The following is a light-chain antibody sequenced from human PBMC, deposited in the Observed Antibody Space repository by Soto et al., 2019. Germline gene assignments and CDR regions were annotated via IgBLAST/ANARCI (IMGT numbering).Light chain of an antibody. CDR3: QQYNSETWT. CDR1: QSISSW. J-gene: IGKJ1*01. V-gene: IGKV1-5*01. CDR2: DAS. Sequence: DIRSTQSHPTVSESAGERVTXTCRASQSISSWLVWYQHKPGKAPKLLIYDASILVSGVPSRFSGRGSGTEFTLTISSLQPDDFAPYYCQQYNSETWTFGQGTKADIK.